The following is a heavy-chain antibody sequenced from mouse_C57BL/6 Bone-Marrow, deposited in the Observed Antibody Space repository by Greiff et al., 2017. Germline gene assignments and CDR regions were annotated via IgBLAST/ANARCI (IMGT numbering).Heavy chain of an antibody. CDR1: GYPFTEYS. Sequence: VHLHQSGAELVKPGASVKLSCKASGYPFTEYSIHWVKQRSGPGLAWIGWFFPGCGSIKYNEKFKGKAPLTADNSSSPAYLALSRLTSEDSAVYFWARRELRRYPCAMDYWGQGTSVTVSS. V-gene: IGHV1-62-2*01. D-gene: IGHD5-1-1*01. J-gene: IGHJ4*01. CDR3: ARRELRRYPCAMDY. CDR2: FFPGCGSI.